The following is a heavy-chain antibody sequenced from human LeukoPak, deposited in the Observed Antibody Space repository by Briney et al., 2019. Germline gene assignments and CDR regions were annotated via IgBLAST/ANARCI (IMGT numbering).Heavy chain of an antibody. CDR2: IRYDGSNK. CDR3: AKTDAWEPHAFDI. Sequence: PGGSLRLSCAASGFTFSYYGMHWVRQAPGKGLEWVAFIRYDGSNKYYADSVKGRFTISRDNSKNTLYLQMNSLRAEDTAVYYCAKTDAWEPHAFDIWGQGTMVTVSS. J-gene: IGHJ3*02. D-gene: IGHD1-26*01. CDR1: GFTFSYYG. V-gene: IGHV3-30*02.